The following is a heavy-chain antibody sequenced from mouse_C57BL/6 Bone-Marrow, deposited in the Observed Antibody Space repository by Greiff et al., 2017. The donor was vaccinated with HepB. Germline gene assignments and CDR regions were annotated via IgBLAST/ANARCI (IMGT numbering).Heavy chain of an antibody. Sequence: QVQLQQSGAELVRPGASVKLSCKASGYTFTDYYINWVKQRPGQGLEWIARIYPGSGNTYYNEKFKGKATLTAEKSSSTAYMQLSSLTSEDSAVYFCARNEVYSKRNWFADWGQGTLVTVSA. CDR3: ARNEVYSKRNWFAD. CDR2: IYPGSGNT. V-gene: IGHV1-76*01. CDR1: GYTFTDYY. D-gene: IGHD2-5*01. J-gene: IGHJ3*01.